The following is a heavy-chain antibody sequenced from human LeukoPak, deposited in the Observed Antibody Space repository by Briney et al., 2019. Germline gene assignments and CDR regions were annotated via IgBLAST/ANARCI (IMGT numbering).Heavy chain of an antibody. D-gene: IGHD3-22*01. Sequence: GGSLRLSCAASGITFSSFWMSWVRQTPGKGLEWVANVHPGGSEKYYVDSVKGRFTISRDNAKNSLYLQMNSLRAEDTAVYYCARGHYYDAKLFDYWGQGTLVTVSS. J-gene: IGHJ4*02. CDR2: VHPGGSEK. CDR1: GITFSSFW. V-gene: IGHV3-7*04. CDR3: ARGHYYDAKLFDY.